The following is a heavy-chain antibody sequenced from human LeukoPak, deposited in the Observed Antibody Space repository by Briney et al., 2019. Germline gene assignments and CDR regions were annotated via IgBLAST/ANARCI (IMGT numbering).Heavy chain of an antibody. CDR1: GGSISSGSYY. D-gene: IGHD3-3*01. CDR3: ARDRFLEWSAYYYMDV. CDR2: IYTSGST. Sequence: SETLSLTCTVSGGSISSGSYYWSWIRQPAGKGLEWIGRIYTSGSTNYNPSLKSRVTISVDTSKNQFSLKLSSVTAADTAVYYCARDRFLEWSAYYYMDVWGKGTTVTVSS. V-gene: IGHV4-61*02. J-gene: IGHJ6*03.